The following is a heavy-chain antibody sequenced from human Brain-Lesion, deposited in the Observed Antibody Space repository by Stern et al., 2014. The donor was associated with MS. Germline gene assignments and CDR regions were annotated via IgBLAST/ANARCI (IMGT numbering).Heavy chain of an antibody. CDR3: AESGNSDWYFDL. J-gene: IGHJ2*01. V-gene: IGHV1-45*03. Sequence: VQLVESGAEVRKPGASVNVSCKASEYTFTDRDLHWVRQAPRQALEWMGWISPVNGNTLYAQKFQDRVSHTADRSLSTAYMELSSLRSDDTAMYFCAESGNSDWYFDLWGRGTLVTVSS. CDR1: EYTFTDRD. CDR2: ISPVNGNT. D-gene: IGHD4-23*01.